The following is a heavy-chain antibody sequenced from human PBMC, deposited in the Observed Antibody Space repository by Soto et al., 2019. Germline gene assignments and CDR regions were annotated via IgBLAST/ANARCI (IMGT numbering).Heavy chain of an antibody. V-gene: IGHV4-34*01. CDR3: ARDLWEYYGSGSYYLGY. Sequence: SETLSLTCAVYGGSFSGYYWSWIRQPPGKGLEWIGEINHSGSTNYNPSLKSRVTISVDTSKNQFSLKLSSVTAADTAVYYCARDLWEYYGSGSYYLGYWGQGTLVTVSS. J-gene: IGHJ4*02. D-gene: IGHD3-10*01. CDR2: INHSGST. CDR1: GGSFSGYY.